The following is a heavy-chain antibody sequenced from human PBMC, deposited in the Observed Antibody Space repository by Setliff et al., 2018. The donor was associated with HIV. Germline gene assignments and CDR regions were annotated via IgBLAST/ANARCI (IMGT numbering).Heavy chain of an antibody. Sequence: SETLSLTCAVYGGSFSGYCWSWIRQPPGKGLEWIGEINHSGRTKYNPSLKSRVTTSVDTSKTQFSLKLSSVTAADTAVYYCAREGRYFDWNFYFDFWGQGTLVTVSS. V-gene: IGHV4-34*01. D-gene: IGHD3-9*01. J-gene: IGHJ4*02. CDR2: INHSGRT. CDR1: GGSFSGYC. CDR3: AREGRYFDWNFYFDF.